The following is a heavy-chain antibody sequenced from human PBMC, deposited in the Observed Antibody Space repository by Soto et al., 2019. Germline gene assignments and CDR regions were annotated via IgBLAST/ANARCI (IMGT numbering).Heavy chain of an antibody. CDR1: GGSISSGGYY. V-gene: IGHV4-31*03. J-gene: IGHJ4*02. CDR3: ARGSYYGGVDY. D-gene: IGHD1-26*01. CDR2: TYYSGST. Sequence: KASETLSLTCTVSGGSISSGGYYWSWIRQHPGKGLEWIGYTYYSGSTYYNPSLKSRVTISVDTSKNQFSLKLSSVTAADTAVYYCARGSYYGGVDYWGQGTLVTVSS.